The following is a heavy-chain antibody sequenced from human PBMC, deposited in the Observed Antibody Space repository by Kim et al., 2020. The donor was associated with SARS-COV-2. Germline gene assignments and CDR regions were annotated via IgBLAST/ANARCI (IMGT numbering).Heavy chain of an antibody. V-gene: IGHV3-53*04. CDR1: GFTVSSNY. J-gene: IGHJ4*02. CDR2: IYSGGST. Sequence: GGSLRLSCAASGFTVSSNYMSWVRQAPGKGLEWVSVIYSGGSTYYADSVKGRFTISRHNSKNTLYLQMNSLRAEDTAVYYCAASYYYDSSGYLRYWGQGTLVTVSS. CDR3: AASYYYDSSGYLRY. D-gene: IGHD3-22*01.